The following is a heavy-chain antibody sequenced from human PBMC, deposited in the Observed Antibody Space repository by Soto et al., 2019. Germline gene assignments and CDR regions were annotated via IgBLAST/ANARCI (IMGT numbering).Heavy chain of an antibody. Sequence: ASVKVSCKASGYTFTSYGISWVRQAPGQGLEWMGWISAYNGNTNYAQKLQGRVTMTTDTSTSTAYMELRSLRSDDTAVYYCARALYDSSGYAPRFDPWGQGTLVTVSS. J-gene: IGHJ5*02. CDR2: ISAYNGNT. CDR3: ARALYDSSGYAPRFDP. D-gene: IGHD3-22*01. CDR1: GYTFTSYG. V-gene: IGHV1-18*01.